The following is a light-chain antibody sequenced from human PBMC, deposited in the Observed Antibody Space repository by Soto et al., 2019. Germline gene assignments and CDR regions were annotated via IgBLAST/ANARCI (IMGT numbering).Light chain of an antibody. V-gene: IGKV1-39*01. CDR1: QSISSY. J-gene: IGKJ5*01. CDR3: QQSYSTPTIT. CDR2: AAS. Sequence: DIQMTQSPSSLSASVGDRVTITCRASQSISSYINWYQQKPGKAPKLLIYAASSLQSGVPSRFSGSGSGTDFTLTMSSLQPEDFATYYCQQSYSTPTITFGQGTRLEIK.